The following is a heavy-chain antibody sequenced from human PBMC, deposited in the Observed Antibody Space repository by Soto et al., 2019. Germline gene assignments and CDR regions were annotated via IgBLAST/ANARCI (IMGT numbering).Heavy chain of an antibody. J-gene: IGHJ4*02. CDR2: TYWDDDK. D-gene: IGHD3-9*01. V-gene: IGHV2-5*02. CDR1: GFSLSSIGLG. CDR3: ARLTRGVYASFRLWEKFDY. Sequence: QITVKESGLTLVKPTENLTLTCTVSGFSLSSIGLGVGWIRQPPGKALEWLALTYWDDDKRYSPSLSSRLTITKDTSKNEVDLTMTNMDPVDTATYYWARLTRGVYASFRLWEKFDYWGQGTLVTVSS.